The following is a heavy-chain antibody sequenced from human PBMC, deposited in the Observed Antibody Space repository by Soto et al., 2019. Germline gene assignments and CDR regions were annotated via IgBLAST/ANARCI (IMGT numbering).Heavy chain of an antibody. V-gene: IGHV5-51*01. CDR3: ARHQFSSSSSYYYYYYMDV. D-gene: IGHD6-6*01. Sequence: ESLKISGKVSGCSFTSYWIGWVRQMPGKGLEWMGIIYPGDSDTRYSPSFQGQVTISADKSISTAYLQWSSLKASDTAMYYCARHQFSSSSSYYYYYYMDVWGKGTTVTVSS. CDR1: GCSFTSYW. J-gene: IGHJ6*03. CDR2: IYPGDSDT.